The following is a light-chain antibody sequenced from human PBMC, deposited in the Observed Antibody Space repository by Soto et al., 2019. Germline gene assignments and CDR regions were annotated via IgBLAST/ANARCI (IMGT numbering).Light chain of an antibody. CDR2: QVS. J-gene: IGLJ1*01. CDR3: SSYSSSSTFDV. V-gene: IGLV2-14*01. Sequence: QSALTQPASVSGSPGQSITISCTGTSSDIGGFYYVSWYQHHPGKDPKLMIYQVSNRPSGVSNRFSGSKSGNTASLTISGLQAEDEADYFCSSYSSSSTFDVFGAGTKATVL. CDR1: SSDIGGFYY.